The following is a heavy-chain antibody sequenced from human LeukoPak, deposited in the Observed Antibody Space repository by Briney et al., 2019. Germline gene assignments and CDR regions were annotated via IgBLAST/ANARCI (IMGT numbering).Heavy chain of an antibody. J-gene: IGHJ6*03. CDR3: ARASVGWWHDRPYYMDV. V-gene: IGHV3-23*01. Sequence: TGGTLRLSCAASGFTFSSYGMSWVRQAPGKGLEWVSAISGSGGSAYYADSVKGRFIISRDNSKNTLYLQMNSLRAEDTAVYYCARASVGWWHDRPYYMDVWGKGTTVTVSS. CDR2: ISGSGGSA. D-gene: IGHD2-8*02. CDR1: GFTFSSYG.